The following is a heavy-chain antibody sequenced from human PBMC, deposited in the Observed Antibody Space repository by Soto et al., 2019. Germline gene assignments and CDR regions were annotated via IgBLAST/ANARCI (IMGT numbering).Heavy chain of an antibody. CDR2: ISYDGSNK. CDR1: GFTFSSYG. V-gene: IGHV3-30*18. J-gene: IGHJ6*02. D-gene: IGHD1-26*01. Sequence: PGGSLRLSCAASGFTFSSYGMHWVRQAPGKGLEWVAVISYDGSNKYYADSVKGRFTISGDNSKDTLYLQMNSLRAEDTAVYYCAKDLGGSYDRYYYYYGMDVWGQGTTVTVSS. CDR3: AKDLGGSYDRYYYYYGMDV.